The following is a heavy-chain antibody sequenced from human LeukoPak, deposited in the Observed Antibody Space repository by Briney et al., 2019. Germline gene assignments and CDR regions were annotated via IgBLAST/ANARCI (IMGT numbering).Heavy chain of an antibody. CDR3: ARDSSGYPRYFDY. CDR2: IYHSGST. D-gene: IGHD3-22*01. J-gene: IGHJ4*02. CDR1: GYSISSGFY. Sequence: PSDTLSLTCTVSGYSISSGFYWGWIRQPPGKGLEWIGSIYHSGSTYYNPSLRSRVTISVDTSKSQFSLKLSSVTAADTAVYYCARDSSGYPRYFDYWGQGTLVTVSS. V-gene: IGHV4-38-2*02.